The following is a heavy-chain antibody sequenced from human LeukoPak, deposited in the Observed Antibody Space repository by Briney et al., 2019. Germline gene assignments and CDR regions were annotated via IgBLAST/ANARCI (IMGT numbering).Heavy chain of an antibody. D-gene: IGHD3-22*01. J-gene: IGHJ3*02. Sequence: SETLSLTCTVSGGSMSNYYYWSWIRQPPGKGLEWIGYIYYSGSTNCNPSLKSRVTISLETSKNQFTLKLSSVTAADTAVYYCARGVRDYDSGGYKSEDAFDIWGQGTMVTVSS. V-gene: IGHV4-59*01. CDR2: IYYSGST. CDR1: GGSMSNYYY. CDR3: ARGVRDYDSGGYKSEDAFDI.